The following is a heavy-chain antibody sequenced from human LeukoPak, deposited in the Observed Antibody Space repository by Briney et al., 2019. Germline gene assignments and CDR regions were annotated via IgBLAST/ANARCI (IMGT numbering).Heavy chain of an antibody. D-gene: IGHD2-21*01. J-gene: IGHJ4*02. V-gene: IGHV3-21*01. CDR3: AICGGGACHKGYSDH. Sequence: GGSLRLSCVGSGFTFNNYNMNWVRQAPGQGLEWVSSISAGSSSTHYADSLKGRFTISRDNAKNSLYLQMNSLRAEDTAVYYCAICGGGACHKGYSDHWGQGTLVTVSS. CDR1: GFTFNNYN. CDR2: ISAGSSST.